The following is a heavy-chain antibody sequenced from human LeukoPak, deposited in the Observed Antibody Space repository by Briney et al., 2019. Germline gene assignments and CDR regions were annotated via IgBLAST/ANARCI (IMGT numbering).Heavy chain of an antibody. Sequence: GESLRLSCAASGFTFSSYSMNWVRQAPGKGLEWVSYISSSSSTIYYADSVKGRFTISRDNAKNSLYLQMNSLRAEDTAVYYCASGYSSSWRTNYYYYGMDVWGQGTTVTVSS. V-gene: IGHV3-48*04. CDR1: GFTFSSYS. CDR3: ASGYSSSWRTNYYYYGMDV. CDR2: ISSSSSTI. J-gene: IGHJ6*02. D-gene: IGHD6-13*01.